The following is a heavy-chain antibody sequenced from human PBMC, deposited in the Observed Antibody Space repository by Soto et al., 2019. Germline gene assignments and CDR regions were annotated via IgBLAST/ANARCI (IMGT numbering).Heavy chain of an antibody. CDR3: AILEAVADPFDY. CDR2: ISTYNGNT. CDR1: GYTFTSYG. D-gene: IGHD6-19*01. V-gene: IGHV1-18*01. Sequence: ASVKVSCKASGYTFTSYGISWVRQAPGQGLEWMGWISTYNGNTNYAQKLQGRVTMTTDTSTSTAYMELRSLRSDDTAVYYCAILEAVADPFDYWGQGTLVTAPQ. J-gene: IGHJ4*02.